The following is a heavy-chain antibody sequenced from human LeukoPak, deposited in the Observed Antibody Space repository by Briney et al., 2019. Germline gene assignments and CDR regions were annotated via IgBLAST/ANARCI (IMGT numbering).Heavy chain of an antibody. J-gene: IGHJ4*02. CDR3: ARAEWELLSPFDY. CDR1: GYTFTSYA. V-gene: IGHV1-3*01. Sequence: ASVKVSCKASGYTFTSYAMHWVRQAPGQRLEWMGRINAGNGNTKYSQKFQGRVTITRDTSASTAYMELSSLRSEDTAVYYCARAEWELLSPFDYWGQGTLVIVSS. CDR2: INAGNGNT. D-gene: IGHD1-26*01.